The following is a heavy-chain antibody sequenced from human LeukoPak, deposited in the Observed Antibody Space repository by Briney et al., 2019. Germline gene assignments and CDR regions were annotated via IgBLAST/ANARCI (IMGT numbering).Heavy chain of an antibody. D-gene: IGHD1/OR15-1a*01. CDR2: ISSSSSYI. CDR3: ARDMAGTFDP. J-gene: IGHJ5*02. Sequence: GGSLRLSCAASGFTFSSYAMSWVRQAPGKGLEWVSSISSSSSYIYYADSVKGRFTISRDNAKNSLYLQMNSLRAEDTAVYYCARDMAGTFDPWGQGTLVTVSS. CDR1: GFTFSSYA. V-gene: IGHV3-21*01.